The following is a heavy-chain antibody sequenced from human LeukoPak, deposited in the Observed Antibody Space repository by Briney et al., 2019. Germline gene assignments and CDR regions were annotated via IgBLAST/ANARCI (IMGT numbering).Heavy chain of an antibody. D-gene: IGHD2-21*02. Sequence: PSETLSLTCTVSGASITSYYWNWMRQSPGKGLEWIGYGHHSETTNYNPSLESRGTISVDTSKNQFSLKLSSVSAADTAVYYCARWGESGDSVVHAFDIWGRGTMVTVSS. CDR3: ARWGESGDSVVHAFDI. CDR1: GASITSYY. CDR2: GHHSETT. V-gene: IGHV4-59*01. J-gene: IGHJ3*02.